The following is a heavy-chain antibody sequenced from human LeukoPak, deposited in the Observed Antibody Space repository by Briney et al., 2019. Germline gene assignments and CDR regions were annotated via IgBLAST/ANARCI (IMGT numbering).Heavy chain of an antibody. D-gene: IGHD2-15*01. V-gene: IGHV3-33*08. Sequence: GGSLRLSCAASGFTFSSYAMSWVRQAPGKGLEWVAVIWYDGSNKYYADSVKGRFTISRDNSKNTLYLQMNSLRAEDTAVYYCARDGVVGSPADYYFDYWGQGTLVTVSS. CDR3: ARDGVVGSPADYYFDY. J-gene: IGHJ4*02. CDR1: GFTFSSYA. CDR2: IWYDGSNK.